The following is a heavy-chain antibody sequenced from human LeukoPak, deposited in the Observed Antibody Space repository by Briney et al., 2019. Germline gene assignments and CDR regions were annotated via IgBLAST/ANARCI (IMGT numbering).Heavy chain of an antibody. D-gene: IGHD6-19*01. CDR2: INSDGSST. J-gene: IGHJ4*02. Sequence: PGGSLRPSCAASGFTFSSYWMFWVRQAPGKGLVWVSYINSDGSSTSYADSVKGRFTISRDNAKNTLYLQMNSLRAEDTAVYYCARAQWLAFDYWGQGTLVTVSS. CDR1: GFTFSSYW. CDR3: ARAQWLAFDY. V-gene: IGHV3-74*01.